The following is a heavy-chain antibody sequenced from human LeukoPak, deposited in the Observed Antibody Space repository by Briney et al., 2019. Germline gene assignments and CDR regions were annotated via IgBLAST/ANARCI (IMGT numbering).Heavy chain of an antibody. CDR3: ARERYAPGAFDI. V-gene: IGHV1-46*01. J-gene: IGHJ3*02. Sequence: GASVKVSCKASGYTFTSYYMHWVRQAPGQGLEWMGIINPSGGSTSYAQKFQGRVTMTRDTSTSTVYMGLSSLRSEDTAVYYCARERYAPGAFDIWGQGTMVTVSS. CDR1: GYTFTSYY. D-gene: IGHD5-12*01. CDR2: INPSGGST.